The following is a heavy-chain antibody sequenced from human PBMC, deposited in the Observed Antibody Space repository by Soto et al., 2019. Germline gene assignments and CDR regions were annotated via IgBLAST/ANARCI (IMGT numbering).Heavy chain of an antibody. CDR2: ISYDGSNK. V-gene: IGHV3-30-3*01. D-gene: IGHD4-17*01. CDR1: GFSFSSYG. J-gene: IGHJ5*02. Sequence: QVQLVESGGGVVQPGRSLRLSCAASGFSFSSYGMRWVRQSPGKGLEWVAVISYDGSNKYYADSVKGRFTISRDNSKNTLYLQMNSLRAEDTAVYYCARGAVTYNNWFDPWGQGTLVTVSS. CDR3: ARGAVTYNNWFDP.